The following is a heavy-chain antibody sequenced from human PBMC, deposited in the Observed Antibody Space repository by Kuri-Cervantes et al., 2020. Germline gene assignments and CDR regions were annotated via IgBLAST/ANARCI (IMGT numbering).Heavy chain of an antibody. CDR2: IRGKANSYAT. CDR3: TTLGVA. V-gene: IGHV3-73*01. D-gene: IGHD3-10*01. J-gene: IGHJ4*02. CDR1: GFTFSGSA. Sequence: GESLKISCAASGFTFSGSAMHWVRQASGKGLEGVGRIRGKANSYATAYAASVKGSFTISRDDSKSTAYLQMNSLKTDDTAVYYCTTLGVAWGQGTLVTVSS.